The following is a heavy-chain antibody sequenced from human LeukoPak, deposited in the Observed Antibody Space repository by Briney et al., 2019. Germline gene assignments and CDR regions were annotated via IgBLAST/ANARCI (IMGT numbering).Heavy chain of an antibody. J-gene: IGHJ6*02. CDR3: AREGRVRYFDWSHYYYYGMDV. CDR2: IYYSGST. V-gene: IGHV4-39*02. Sequence: SETLSLTCTVSGGSISSSSYYWGWIRQPPGKGLEWIGSIYYSGSTYYNPSLKSRVTISADTSKNQFSLKLSSVTAAGTAVYYCAREGRVRYFDWSHYYYYGMDVWGQGTTVTVSS. CDR1: GGSISSSSYY. D-gene: IGHD3-9*01.